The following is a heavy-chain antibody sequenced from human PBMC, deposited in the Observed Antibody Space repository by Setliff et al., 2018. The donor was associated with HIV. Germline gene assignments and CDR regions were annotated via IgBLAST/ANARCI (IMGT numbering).Heavy chain of an antibody. V-gene: IGHV4-30-4*08. D-gene: IGHD4-4*01. CDR2: IYYSGGT. CDR3: ARVRRDGNSFDD. J-gene: IGHJ4*02. Sequence: SLTCTVSGGSVGSGSYYWSWIRQPPGKGLEWIGYIYYSGGTYYNPSLRSRVTISLDTSKNQFSLKLSSVTAADTAVYFCARVRRDGNSFDDWGQGTLVTVSS. CDR1: GGSVGSGSYY.